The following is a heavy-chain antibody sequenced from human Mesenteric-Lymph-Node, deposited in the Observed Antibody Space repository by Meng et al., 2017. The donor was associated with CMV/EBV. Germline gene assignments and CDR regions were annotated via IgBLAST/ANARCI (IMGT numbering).Heavy chain of an antibody. J-gene: IGHJ4*02. V-gene: IGHV1-2*02. CDR3: ARVEYSSSMNFDY. D-gene: IGHD6-6*01. CDR1: GYSLTDYY. Sequence: ASVKVSCKASGYSLTDYYMHWVRQAPGQGLEWMGWINPNNGDTNYAQKFQGRVTMTRDTSISTAYMELSSLRSDDTAVYYCARVEYSSSMNFDYWGQGTLVTVSS. CDR2: INPNNGDT.